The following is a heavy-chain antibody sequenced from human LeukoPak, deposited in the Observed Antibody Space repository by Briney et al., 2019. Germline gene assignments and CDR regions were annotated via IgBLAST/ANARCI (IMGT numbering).Heavy chain of an antibody. CDR2: INPNSGGT. Sequence: ASVKVSCKDSGYTFTGYYMHWVRQAPGQGLEWMGWINPNSGGTNYAQKFRGRVTMTRDTSTSTAYMELSRLRSDDTALYYCAKDIASYYYDSMTNSAFDYWGQGTLVTVSS. CDR3: AKDIASYYYDSMTNSAFDY. V-gene: IGHV1-2*02. CDR1: GYTFTGYY. D-gene: IGHD3-22*01. J-gene: IGHJ4*02.